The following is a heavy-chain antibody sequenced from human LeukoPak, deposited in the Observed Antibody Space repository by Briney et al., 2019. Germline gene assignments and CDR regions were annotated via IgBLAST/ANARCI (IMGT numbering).Heavy chain of an antibody. D-gene: IGHD3-22*01. V-gene: IGHV4-30-4*08. CDR2: IYYSGST. Sequence: PSETLSLTCAVSGYSISSGYYWSWIRQPPGKGLEWIGYIYYSGSTYYNPSLKSRVTISVDTSKNQFSLKLSSVTAADTAVYYCARDGEYDSSGSGAFDIWGQGTMVTVSS. J-gene: IGHJ3*02. CDR1: GYSISSGYY. CDR3: ARDGEYDSSGSGAFDI.